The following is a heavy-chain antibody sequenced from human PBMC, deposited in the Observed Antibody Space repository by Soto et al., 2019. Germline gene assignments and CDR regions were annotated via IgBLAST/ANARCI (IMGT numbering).Heavy chain of an antibody. D-gene: IGHD4-17*01. V-gene: IGHV1-69*12. CDR1: GGSLSNYG. CDR3: ARGDATKIVVTTYYAMDV. J-gene: IGHJ6*02. CDR2: SIPVFGTA. Sequence: QVQLVQSGAEVKKPGSSVKVSCKASGGSLSNYGISWVRQAPGQGLEWMGGSIPVFGTANYAQKFQGRVTITADESTDIVYMDVTSLRSEDTALYYCARGDATKIVVTTYYAMDVWGQGTTVTVSS.